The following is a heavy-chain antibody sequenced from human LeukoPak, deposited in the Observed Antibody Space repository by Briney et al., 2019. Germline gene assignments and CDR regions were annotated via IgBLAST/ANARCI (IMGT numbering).Heavy chain of an antibody. CDR2: ITGSGPYM. Sequence: GGSLRLSCAASGFTFSTFAMHWVRLSPGKGLEWVSSITGSGPYMLYADSVKHRFTISRDNAQNSLYLQMNSLRAEDTAVYYCVRENAWGYFDFWGQGTLVTVSS. CDR1: GFTFSTFA. V-gene: IGHV3-21*01. J-gene: IGHJ4*02. CDR3: VRENAWGYFDF. D-gene: IGHD7-27*01.